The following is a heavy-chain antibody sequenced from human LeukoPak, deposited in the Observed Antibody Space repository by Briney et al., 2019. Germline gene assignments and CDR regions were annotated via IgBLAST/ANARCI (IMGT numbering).Heavy chain of an antibody. D-gene: IGHD7-27*01. CDR1: GGSMRGYY. J-gene: IGHJ4*02. CDR3: ARMTAGGLHWGYLDY. V-gene: IGHV4-59*12. CDR2: IYITGDV. Sequence: SETLSLTCTVPGGSMRGYYWSWIRQPPGERLEWIGHIYITGDVNYSPSLRSRVSISIDSSKNQVPLQLSSVTAADTAVYYCARMTAGGLHWGYLDYWGQGTLVAVSS.